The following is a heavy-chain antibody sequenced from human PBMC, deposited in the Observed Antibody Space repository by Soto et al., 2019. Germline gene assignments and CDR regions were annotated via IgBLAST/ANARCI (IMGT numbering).Heavy chain of an antibody. V-gene: IGHV3-21*01. Sequence: PGGSLRLSCAASGFTFSRYYMNWVRQAPGKGLEWVSSISTTSTYTHYADSVKGRFTISRDNAKNSLYLQMNSLRAEDTAVYYCVSYGDRAFDIWGQGTMVTVSS. J-gene: IGHJ3*02. CDR1: GFTFSRYY. CDR2: ISTTSTYT. CDR3: VSYGDRAFDI. D-gene: IGHD4-17*01.